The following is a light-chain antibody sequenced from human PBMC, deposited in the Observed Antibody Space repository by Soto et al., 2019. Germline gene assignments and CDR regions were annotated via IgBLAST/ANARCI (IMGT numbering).Light chain of an antibody. Sequence: QSVLTLPASVSGSPGQSITFSCTGTSSDVGSSNLVSWYQQHPGKAPKLLIYEVSKRPSGVSNRFSGSKSGNTASLTISGLQAEDEADYYCCSYAGSSTHVFGTGTKVTVL. J-gene: IGLJ1*01. CDR1: SSDVGSSNL. CDR2: EVS. V-gene: IGLV2-23*02. CDR3: CSYAGSSTHV.